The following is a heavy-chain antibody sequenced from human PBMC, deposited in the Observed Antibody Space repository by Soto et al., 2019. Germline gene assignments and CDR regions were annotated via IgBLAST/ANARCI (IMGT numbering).Heavy chain of an antibody. D-gene: IGHD6-13*01. CDR1: GGSMSTYY. CDR2: TYYSGST. Sequence: SETLSLTCTVSGGSMSTYYWSWMRQPPGKGLEWIGYTYYSGSTNYNPSLKSRVTISVDTSKNQFSLKLSSVTAADTAVYYCALGAAGTYDYWGQGTLVTVSS. J-gene: IGHJ4*02. V-gene: IGHV4-59*08. CDR3: ALGAAGTYDY.